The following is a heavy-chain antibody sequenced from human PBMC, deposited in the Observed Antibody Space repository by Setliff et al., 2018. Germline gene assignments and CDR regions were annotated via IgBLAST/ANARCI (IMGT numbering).Heavy chain of an antibody. V-gene: IGHV1-18*01. CDR1: GYTFTNYG. J-gene: IGHJ4*02. CDR3: ARINFYVSSGYYYAPDY. Sequence: ASVKVSCKASGYTFTNYGINWVRQAPGQGLEWMGWISAYTGNTNYAQKLQGRVSMTTDTSTSTAYMELRSLTSDDTAIYYCARINFYVSSGYYYAPDYWGPGTLVTVSS. D-gene: IGHD3-22*01. CDR2: ISAYTGNT.